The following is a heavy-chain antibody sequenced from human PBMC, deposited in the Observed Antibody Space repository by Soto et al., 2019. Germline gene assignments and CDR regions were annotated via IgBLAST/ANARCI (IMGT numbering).Heavy chain of an antibody. D-gene: IGHD6-19*01. CDR1: GGSISSYY. V-gene: IGHV4-59*01. Sequence: SETLSLTCTVSGGSISSYYWSWIRQPPGKGLEWIGYIYYSGSTNYNPSLKGRVTISVDTSKNQFSLKLSSVTAADTAVYYCAREGVAGHDAFDIWGQGTMVTVSS. CDR2: IYYSGST. CDR3: AREGVAGHDAFDI. J-gene: IGHJ3*02.